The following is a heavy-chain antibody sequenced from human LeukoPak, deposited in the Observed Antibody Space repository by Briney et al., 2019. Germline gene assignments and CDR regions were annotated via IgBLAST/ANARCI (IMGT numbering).Heavy chain of an antibody. CDR3: ARRGSSSWSFDWFDP. Sequence: KSSETLSLTCTVSGGSISSYYWSWIRQPPGKGLEWIGYIYYSGSTNYNPSLKSRVTISVDTSKNQFSLKLSSVTAADTAVYYCARRGSSSWSFDWFDPWGQGTLVTVSS. V-gene: IGHV4-59*01. CDR2: IYYSGST. J-gene: IGHJ5*02. D-gene: IGHD6-13*01. CDR1: GGSISSYY.